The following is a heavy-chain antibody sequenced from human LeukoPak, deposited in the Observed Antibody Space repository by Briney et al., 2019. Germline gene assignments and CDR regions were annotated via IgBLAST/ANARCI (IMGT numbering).Heavy chain of an antibody. D-gene: IGHD4-17*01. J-gene: IGHJ4*02. Sequence: GGSLRLSCAASGFTFSNAWMSWVRQAPGKGLERVGRIKSKTDGGTTDYAAPVKGRFTISRDDSKNTLYLQMNSLKTEDTAVYYCTNDYGDYGGGSIFDYWGQGTLVTVSS. CDR3: TNDYGDYGGGSIFDY. CDR2: IKSKTDGGTT. V-gene: IGHV3-15*01. CDR1: GFTFSNAW.